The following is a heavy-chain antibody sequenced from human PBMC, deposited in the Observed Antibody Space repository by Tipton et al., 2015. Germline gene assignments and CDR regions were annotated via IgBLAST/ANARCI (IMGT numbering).Heavy chain of an antibody. J-gene: IGHJ6*02. CDR1: GFTFNNYA. CDR2: ISGSGGNT. V-gene: IGHV3-23*01. D-gene: IGHD1-26*01. Sequence: GSLRLSCAASGFTFNNYAMNWVRQAPGKGLEWVSAISGSGGNTYYADSVKGRFSISRDTSRNTLYLQMNNLRVEDTAVYYCATHVRGAKRIGLFSGTTYHYSAMDIWGQGTTVTVSS. CDR3: ATHVRGAKRIGLFSGTTYHYSAMDI.